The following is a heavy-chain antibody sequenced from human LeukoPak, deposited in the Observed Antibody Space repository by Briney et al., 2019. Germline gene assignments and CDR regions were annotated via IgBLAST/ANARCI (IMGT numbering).Heavy chain of an antibody. D-gene: IGHD3-10*01. J-gene: IGHJ3*02. Sequence: PGGSLRLSCAASGFTFSDYYMSWIRQAPGKGLEWVSYISSSGSTIYYADPVKGRFTISRDNAKNSLYLQMNSLRAEDTAVYYCATGLYYHGSGSYRWENAFDIWGQGTMVTVSS. CDR3: ATGLYYHGSGSYRWENAFDI. V-gene: IGHV3-11*01. CDR2: ISSSGSTI. CDR1: GFTFSDYY.